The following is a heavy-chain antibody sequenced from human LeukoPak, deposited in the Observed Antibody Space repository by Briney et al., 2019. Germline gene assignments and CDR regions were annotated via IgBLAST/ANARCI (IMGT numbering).Heavy chain of an antibody. Sequence: PSETLSLTCTVSGGSISSSSYYWGWIRQPPGTGLEWIGSIYYSGSTYYNPSLKSRVTISVDTSKNQFSLKLSSVTAADTAVYYCARRIAVAGTAFDIWGQGTMVTVSS. J-gene: IGHJ3*02. CDR1: GGSISSSSYY. V-gene: IGHV4-39*01. CDR2: IYYSGST. D-gene: IGHD6-19*01. CDR3: ARRIAVAGTAFDI.